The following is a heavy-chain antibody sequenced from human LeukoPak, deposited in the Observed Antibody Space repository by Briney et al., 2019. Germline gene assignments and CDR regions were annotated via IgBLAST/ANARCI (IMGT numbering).Heavy chain of an antibody. CDR2: LYAGGES. J-gene: IGHJ4*02. CDR1: GFAVKSSY. V-gene: IGHV3-53*01. Sequence: QTGGSLRLSCAASGFAVKSSYMNWVRQATGEGLEWVSVLYAGGESYYADSVLGRFAISRDTSNNTVFLEMNSLTADDTAVYFCARDSAGNQYSSGNFDLWGQGTLVTVSS. D-gene: IGHD3-10*01. CDR3: ARDSAGNQYSSGNFDL.